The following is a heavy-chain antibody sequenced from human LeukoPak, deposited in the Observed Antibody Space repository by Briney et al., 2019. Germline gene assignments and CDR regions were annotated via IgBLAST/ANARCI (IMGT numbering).Heavy chain of an antibody. CDR1: GFTFSSYG. CDR2: IWYDGSNK. D-gene: IGHD2-15*01. Sequence: PGRSLRLSCAASGFTFSSYGMHWVRQAPGKGLEWVAVIWYDGSNKYYADSVKGRFNISRDNSKNTLYLQINSLRAEDTAVYYCARAYCSGGSCYKPLDYWGQGTLVTVSS. V-gene: IGHV3-33*01. J-gene: IGHJ4*02. CDR3: ARAYCSGGSCYKPLDY.